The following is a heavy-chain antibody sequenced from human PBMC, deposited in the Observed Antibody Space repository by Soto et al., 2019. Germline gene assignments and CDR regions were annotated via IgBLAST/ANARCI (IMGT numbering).Heavy chain of an antibody. Sequence: PSETLSLTCTVSGGSISSGGYYWSWIRQHPGKGLEWIGYIYYSGSTYYNPSLKSRVTISVDTSKNQFSLKLSSVTAADTAVYYCARSDCSGGSCYHKVDYWGQGTLVTVS. CDR2: IYYSGST. V-gene: IGHV4-31*03. J-gene: IGHJ4*02. CDR1: GGSISSGGYY. CDR3: ARSDCSGGSCYHKVDY. D-gene: IGHD2-15*01.